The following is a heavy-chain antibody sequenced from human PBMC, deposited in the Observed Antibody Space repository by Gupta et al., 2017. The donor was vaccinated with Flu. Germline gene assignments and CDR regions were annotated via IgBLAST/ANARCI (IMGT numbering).Heavy chain of an antibody. D-gene: IGHD2-15*01. CDR1: GYSFTSYW. Sequence: EVQLVQSGAEVKKSGESLKISCKGSGYSFTSYWIGWVRQMPGKGLEWMGIIYPGDSDTRYSPSFQGQVTISADKSISTAYLQWSSLKASDTAMYYCARCGCSGGSCYSTYYFDYWGQGTLVTVSS. V-gene: IGHV5-51*03. CDR2: IYPGDSDT. CDR3: ARCGCSGGSCYSTYYFDY. J-gene: IGHJ4*02.